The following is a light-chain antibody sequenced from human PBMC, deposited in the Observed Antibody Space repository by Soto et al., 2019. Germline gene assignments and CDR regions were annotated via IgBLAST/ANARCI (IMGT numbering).Light chain of an antibody. Sequence: EVVLTQSPDTLSLSPGERATLSCRASQIVRKNYLAWYQQKPGQPPRLLIHDASLRATVIPDRFSASGSGTDFTLTISRLEPEDFAVYYCQQTSTSPLTFGGGTKVELK. J-gene: IGKJ4*01. V-gene: IGKV3-20*01. CDR1: QIVRKNY. CDR2: DAS. CDR3: QQTSTSPLT.